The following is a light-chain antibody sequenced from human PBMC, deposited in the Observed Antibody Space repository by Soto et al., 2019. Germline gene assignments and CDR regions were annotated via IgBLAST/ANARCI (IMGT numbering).Light chain of an antibody. CDR1: QSVSSN. CDR2: CAS. CDR3: QQYNNWPQT. J-gene: IGKJ1*01. Sequence: EIVMTQSPATLSVSPGERATLSCRASQSVSSNLAWYQQKPGQAPRLLIYCASTRATGIPARFSGSGSGTKFTLTISSLQSEDFAVYYCQQYNNWPQTFGQGTKVEIK. V-gene: IGKV3-15*01.